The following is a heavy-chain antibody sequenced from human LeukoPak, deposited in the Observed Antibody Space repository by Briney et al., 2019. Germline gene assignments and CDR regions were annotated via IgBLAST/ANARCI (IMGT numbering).Heavy chain of an antibody. V-gene: IGHV3-30*04. CDR2: ISYDGSNK. CDR3: ASGRVWNLEY. D-gene: IGHD1-1*01. Sequence: GRSLRLSCAASGFTFSSYAMHWVRQAPGKGLEWVAVISYDGSNKYHADCVKGRFTISRDNSKNTLYLQMNSLRAEDTAVYYCASGRVWNLEYWGQGTLVTVSS. J-gene: IGHJ4*02. CDR1: GFTFSSYA.